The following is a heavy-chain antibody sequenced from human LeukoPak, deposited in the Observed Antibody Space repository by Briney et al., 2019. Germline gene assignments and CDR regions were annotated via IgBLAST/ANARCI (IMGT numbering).Heavy chain of an antibody. V-gene: IGHV4-39*01. CDR3: ARNRVVVVAATQTNYFDY. CDR1: GGSISSSSYY. Sequence: SETLSLTCTVSGGSISSSSYYWGWIRQPPGKGLEWIGSIYYSGSTYYNPSLKSRVTISVDTSKNQFSLKLSSVTAADTAVCYCARNRVVVVAATQTNYFDYWGQGTLVTVSS. J-gene: IGHJ4*02. D-gene: IGHD2-15*01. CDR2: IYYSGST.